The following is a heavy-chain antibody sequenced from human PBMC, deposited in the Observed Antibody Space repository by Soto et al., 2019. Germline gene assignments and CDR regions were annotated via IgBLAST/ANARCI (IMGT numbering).Heavy chain of an antibody. CDR1: GFSVSINY. Sequence: EEQLVETGGGLSQPGGSLRLSCAASGFSVSINYMSWVRQAPGKGLEWVSLIRSGGDTDYADSVRGRFTTSRDNPKNTVFLQMNSLRAEDTAIYYCARPAPYYAMDVWGQGTTVTVSS. CDR2: IRSGGDT. CDR3: ARPAPYYAMDV. J-gene: IGHJ6*02. V-gene: IGHV3-53*02.